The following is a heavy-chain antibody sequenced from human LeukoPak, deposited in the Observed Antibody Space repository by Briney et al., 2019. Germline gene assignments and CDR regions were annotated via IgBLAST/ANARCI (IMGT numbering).Heavy chain of an antibody. V-gene: IGHV3-66*04. D-gene: IGHD6-19*01. CDR2: IYSDRST. J-gene: IGHJ4*02. CDR1: GFTFSSYA. Sequence: GGSLRLSCAASGFTFSSYAMSWVRQAPGKGLEWVSVIYSDRSTYYADSVKGRFTISRDNSKNTLYLQMNSLRAEDTAVYYCARHSSGWYGLDYWGQGTLVTVSS. CDR3: ARHSSGWYGLDY.